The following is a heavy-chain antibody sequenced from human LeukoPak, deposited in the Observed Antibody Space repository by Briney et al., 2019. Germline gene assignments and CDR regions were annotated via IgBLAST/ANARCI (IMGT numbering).Heavy chain of an antibody. D-gene: IGHD1-1*01. CDR1: GGSFSNYY. Sequence: PSETLSLTCAVYGGSFSNYYWSWIRQPPGKGLEWIGEINHSGSTNYNPSLKSRVTISVDTSKNQFSLNLRSVTAADTAVYYCARVLPGGTYHYVPPRWFAPWGQGTLVPVPS. J-gene: IGHJ5*02. CDR2: INHSGST. V-gene: IGHV4-34*01. CDR3: ARVLPGGTYHYVPPRWFAP.